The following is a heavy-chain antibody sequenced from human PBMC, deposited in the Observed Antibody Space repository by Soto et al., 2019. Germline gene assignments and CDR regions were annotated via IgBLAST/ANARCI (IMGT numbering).Heavy chain of an antibody. D-gene: IGHD3-10*01. CDR3: ARNQRDSGSYYFDY. J-gene: IGHJ4*02. Sequence: QVTLKESGPVLVKPTETLTLTCTVSGFSLSNARMDVSWIRQPPGKALEWLAHIFSSDEKSYNTSLKSRLTISKDTSKSHVVLTRTNMDPVDTSTYYCARNQRDSGSYYFDYWGQGTLVTVSS. CDR2: IFSSDEK. CDR1: GFSLSNARMD. V-gene: IGHV2-26*01.